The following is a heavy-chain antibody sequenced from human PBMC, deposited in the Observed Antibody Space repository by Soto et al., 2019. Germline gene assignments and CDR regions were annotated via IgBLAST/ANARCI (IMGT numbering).Heavy chain of an antibody. J-gene: IGHJ4*02. CDR1: GFTFSSYG. CDR3: ARDRYYDILTGYYVRAPFDY. Sequence: GGSLRLSCAASGFTFSSYGMHWVRQAPGKGLEWVSSISSSSSYIYYADSVKGRFTISRDNAKNSLYLQMNSLRAEDTAVYYCARDRYYDILTGYYVRAPFDYWGQGTQVTVSS. D-gene: IGHD3-9*01. V-gene: IGHV3-21*01. CDR2: ISSSSSYI.